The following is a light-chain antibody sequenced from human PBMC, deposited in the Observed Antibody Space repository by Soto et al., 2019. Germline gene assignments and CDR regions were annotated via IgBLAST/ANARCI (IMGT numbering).Light chain of an antibody. Sequence: QSVLTQPPSLSAAPGQKVTVSCSGSSSNIGNNHVSWYQHLPGTAPKVLIYDNNKRPSGIPDRFSGSKSATSATLDITGLQTGDEADYYCGSWDRSLRGWVFGGGTKVTVL. CDR3: GSWDRSLRGWV. CDR2: DNN. CDR1: SSNIGNNH. J-gene: IGLJ3*02. V-gene: IGLV1-51*01.